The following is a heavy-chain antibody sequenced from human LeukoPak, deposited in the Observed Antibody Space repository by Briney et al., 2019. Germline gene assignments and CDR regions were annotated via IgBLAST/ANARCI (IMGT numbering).Heavy chain of an antibody. CDR3: ASASLGSGSYPLFGY. J-gene: IGHJ4*02. CDR2: INSDGSST. D-gene: IGHD1-26*01. V-gene: IGHV3-74*01. CDR1: GFTFSSYW. Sequence: GGSLRLSCAASGFTFSSYWMHWVRQAPGKGLVWVSRINSDGSSTSYADSVKGRFTISRDNAKNTLYLQMNSLRAEDTAVYYCASASLGSGSYPLFGYWGQGTLVTVSS.